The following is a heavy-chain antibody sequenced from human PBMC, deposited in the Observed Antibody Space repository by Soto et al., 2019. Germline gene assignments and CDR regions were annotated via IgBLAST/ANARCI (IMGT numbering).Heavy chain of an antibody. CDR3: AKDLWDFWSGSNFDY. D-gene: IGHD3-3*01. J-gene: IGHJ4*02. CDR2: ISYDGSNK. CDR1: GFTFSSYG. Sequence: QVQLVESGGGVVQPGRSLRLSCAASGFTFSSYGMHWVRQAPGKGLEWVAVISYDGSNKYYADSVKGRFTISRDNSKNTLYLQMNSLRAEDTGMYYCAKDLWDFWSGSNFDYWGQGTLVTVSS. V-gene: IGHV3-30*18.